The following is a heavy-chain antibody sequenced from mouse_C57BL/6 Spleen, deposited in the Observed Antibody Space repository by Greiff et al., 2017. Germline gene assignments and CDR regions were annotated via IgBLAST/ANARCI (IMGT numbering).Heavy chain of an antibody. J-gene: IGHJ3*01. CDR3: AALTTRPGFAY. CDR1: GYTFTSYW. CDR2: IYPSDSET. V-gene: IGHV1-61*01. Sequence: QVQLQQPGAELVRPGSSVKLSCKASGYTFTSYWMDWVKRRPGQGLEWIGNIYPSDSETHYNQKFKDKATLTVDKSSSTAYMQLSSLTSEDSAVYYCAALTTRPGFAYWGQGTLVTVSA.